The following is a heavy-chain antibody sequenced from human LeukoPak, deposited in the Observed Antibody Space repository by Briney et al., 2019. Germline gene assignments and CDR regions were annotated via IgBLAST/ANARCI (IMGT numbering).Heavy chain of an antibody. CDR1: RIAFDKNA. CDR2: IRHDGNKI. D-gene: IGHD2-2*01. J-gene: IGHJ3*02. CDR3: TRQEGCSSTSCRGAFDI. Sequence: GGSLRLSCAAFRIAFDKNAMTWVRQVPGKGLEWVAFIRHDGNKIYLPDSMKGRFSVSRDNSNNTLYLQMNSLKTEDTAVYYCTRQEGCSSTSCRGAFDIWGQGTMVTVSS. V-gene: IGHV3-33*07.